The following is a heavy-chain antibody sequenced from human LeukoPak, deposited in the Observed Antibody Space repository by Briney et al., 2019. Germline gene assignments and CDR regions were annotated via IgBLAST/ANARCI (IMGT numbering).Heavy chain of an antibody. J-gene: IGHJ2*01. V-gene: IGHV3-53*01. CDR1: GFTVSTDH. CDR3: ARLPWGTWYFDL. CDR2: IYSGGDI. Sequence: GGSLRLSCAASGFTVSTDHMSWVRQAPGEGLEWVSVIYSGGDIYYADSVKGRFTISRDNSKNTLYLQIHSLRAEDTAVYYCARLPWGTWYFDLWGRGTLVTVSS. D-gene: IGHD7-27*01.